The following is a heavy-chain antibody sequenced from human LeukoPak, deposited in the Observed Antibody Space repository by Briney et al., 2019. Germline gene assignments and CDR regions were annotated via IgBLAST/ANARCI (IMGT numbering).Heavy chain of an antibody. D-gene: IGHD3-22*01. CDR3: AKVINFYYYDSSGYQYYFDY. CDR2: ISYDGSKK. V-gene: IGHV3-30*18. CDR1: GFTFTSYA. Sequence: HSGGSLRLSCAASGFTFTSYAMHWVRQAPDKGLEWAALISYDGSKKYYANSVKGRFTISRDNSKNTLYLQMNSLRAEDTAVYYCAKVINFYYYDSSGYQYYFDYWGQGTLVTVSS. J-gene: IGHJ4*02.